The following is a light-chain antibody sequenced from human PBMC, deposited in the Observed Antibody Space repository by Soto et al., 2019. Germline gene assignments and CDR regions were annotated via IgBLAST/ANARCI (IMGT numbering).Light chain of an antibody. CDR2: EVT. CDR1: SSDIGGYNY. J-gene: IGLJ1*01. CDR3: SSYTSRNTLV. V-gene: IGLV2-14*01. Sequence: QSALTQPASVSGSPGQSITISCTGGSSDIGGYNYVSWFQQHPGKAPKLMIYEVTNRPSGVSNRFSGSKSGSTASLTISGLQAEDEADSYCSSYTSRNTLVFGTGTKLTVL.